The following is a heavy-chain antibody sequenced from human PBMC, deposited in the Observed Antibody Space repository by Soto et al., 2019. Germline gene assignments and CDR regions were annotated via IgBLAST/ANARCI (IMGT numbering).Heavy chain of an antibody. CDR1: GYLFTAYS. Sequence: ASVKVSCKASGYLFTAYSMHWVRLAPGQGLEWMGVVNPSGGSTIYAQKFQGRVTMTEDTSTGTAYMELSSLRSEDTAVYYCATVPYSSSWYFDYWGQGTLVTVSS. CDR2: VNPSGGST. CDR3: ATVPYSSSWYFDY. J-gene: IGHJ4*02. D-gene: IGHD6-13*01. V-gene: IGHV1-46*01.